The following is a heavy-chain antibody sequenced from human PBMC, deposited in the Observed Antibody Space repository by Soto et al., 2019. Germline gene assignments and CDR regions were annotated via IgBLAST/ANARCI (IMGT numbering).Heavy chain of an antibody. CDR3: AADRSPGIAAAAIPGGDY. CDR1: GYTFTSSA. CDR2: IVVGSGNT. J-gene: IGHJ4*02. V-gene: IGHV1-58*01. D-gene: IGHD6-13*01. Sequence: ASVKVSCKASGYTFTSSAVQWVRQARGQRLEWIGWIVVGSGNTNYAQKFQERVTITRDMSTSTAYMELSSLRSEDTAVYYCAADRSPGIAAAAIPGGDYWGQGTLVTVSS.